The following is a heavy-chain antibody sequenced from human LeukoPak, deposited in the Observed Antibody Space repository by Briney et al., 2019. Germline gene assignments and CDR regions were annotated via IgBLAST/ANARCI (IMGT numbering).Heavy chain of an antibody. Sequence: GGSLRLSCEASGFTFNNYWMSWFRQAPGKGLEWVANIKQDESEKNYVDSVKGRFTISRDNAKNLLSLQMNSLRAEDTAVYYCARDPYNGYYGDDYYYYMDVWGKGTTVTISS. CDR2: IKQDESEK. J-gene: IGHJ6*03. V-gene: IGHV3-7*01. D-gene: IGHD4-17*01. CDR3: ARDPYNGYYGDDYYYYMDV. CDR1: GFTFNNYW.